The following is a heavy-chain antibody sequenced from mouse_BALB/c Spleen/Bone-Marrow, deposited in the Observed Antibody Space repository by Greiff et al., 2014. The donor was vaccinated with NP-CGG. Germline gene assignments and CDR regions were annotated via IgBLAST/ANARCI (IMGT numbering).Heavy chain of an antibody. V-gene: IGHV1-54*02. CDR2: IKPGSSNI. CDR3: ARYWNFRCAY. Sequence: VKLMESGAELVRPGASVKMSCKASGYNFNNYLIEWVKQRPGQGLEWIGWIKPGSSNIKYNEKFKGKATLTADTSSNTAYMQLSSLTSDDSAVYYCARYWNFRCAYWGQGTLVTVSS. CDR1: GYNFNNYL. J-gene: IGHJ3*01.